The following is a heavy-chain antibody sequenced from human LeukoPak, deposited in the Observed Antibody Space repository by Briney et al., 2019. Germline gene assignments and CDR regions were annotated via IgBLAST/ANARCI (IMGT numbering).Heavy chain of an antibody. D-gene: IGHD3-22*01. J-gene: IGHJ4*02. V-gene: IGHV3-21*01. CDR3: ASVYYHSNRLRALEFDY. CDR2: ISSSGSYI. CDR1: GFTFSSYT. Sequence: GGSLRLSGAASGFTFSSYTMNWVRQAPGKGLEWVTYISSSGSYIYYADSVKGRFTISRDNAKNSLYLQMNSLRAEDTAVDYSASVYYHSNRLRALEFDYWGQGTLVTVSS.